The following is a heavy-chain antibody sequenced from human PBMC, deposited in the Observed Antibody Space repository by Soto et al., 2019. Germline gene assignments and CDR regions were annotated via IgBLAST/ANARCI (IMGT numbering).Heavy chain of an antibody. CDR3: ARAGGYDSCDY. CDR1: GYSISSGYY. Sequence: SETLSLTCAVSGYSISSGYYWGWIRQPPGKGLEWIGSIYHSGSTYYNPSLKSRVTISVDTSKNQFSLKLSSVTAADTAVYYCARAGGYDSCDYWGQGTLAPVSS. J-gene: IGHJ4*02. D-gene: IGHD5-12*01. CDR2: IYHSGST. V-gene: IGHV4-38-2*01.